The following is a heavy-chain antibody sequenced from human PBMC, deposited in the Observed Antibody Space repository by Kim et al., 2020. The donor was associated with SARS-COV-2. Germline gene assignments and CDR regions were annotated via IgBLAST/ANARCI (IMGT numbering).Heavy chain of an antibody. D-gene: IGHD3-10*01. J-gene: IGHJ6*02. Sequence: GGSLRLSCAASGFTFGDYAMHWVRQAPGKGLEWVSGISWNSGSIGYADSVKGRFTISRDNAKNSLYLQMNSLRAEDTALYYCAKDMKYYGSGSYPYYYYYGMDVWGHGTTVTVSS. CDR1: GFTFGDYA. V-gene: IGHV3-9*01. CDR2: ISWNSGSI. CDR3: AKDMKYYGSGSYPYYYYYGMDV.